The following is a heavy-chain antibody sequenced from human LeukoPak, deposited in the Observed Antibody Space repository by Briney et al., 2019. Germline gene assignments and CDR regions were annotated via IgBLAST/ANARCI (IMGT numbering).Heavy chain of an antibody. CDR1: GFTFNRYG. V-gene: IGHV3-30*18. D-gene: IGHD6-19*01. Sequence: GGSLRLSCVASGFTFNRYGLHWARQGPGKGLEWVAVISNDGNSKYYADSVKGRFTISRDNSKNTLYLQMSSLRVEDAAVYYYAKEGLGSTAVADRGYDYWGQGTLVTVSS. CDR2: ISNDGNSK. CDR3: AKEGLGSTAVADRGYDY. J-gene: IGHJ4*02.